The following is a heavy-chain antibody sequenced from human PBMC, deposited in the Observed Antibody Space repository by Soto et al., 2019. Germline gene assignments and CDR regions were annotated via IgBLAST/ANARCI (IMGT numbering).Heavy chain of an antibody. J-gene: IGHJ4*02. CDR3: ARYGDDSSGSGLYYFDY. CDR1: GFTFSSYA. D-gene: IGHD3-22*01. CDR2: ISYDGSNK. Sequence: QVQLVESGGGVVQPGRSLRLSCAASGFTFSSYAMHWVRQAPGKGLEWVAVISYDGSNKYYADSVKGRFTISRDNSKNTLYLQMNSLRAEDTAVYYCARYGDDSSGSGLYYFDYWGQGTLVTVSS. V-gene: IGHV3-30-3*01.